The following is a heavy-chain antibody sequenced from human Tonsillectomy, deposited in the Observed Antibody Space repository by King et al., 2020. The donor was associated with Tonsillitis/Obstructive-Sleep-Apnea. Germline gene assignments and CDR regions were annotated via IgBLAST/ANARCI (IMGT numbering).Heavy chain of an antibody. CDR1: GGTITNYY. D-gene: IGHD2-2*01. Sequence: QLQESGPGLVKPSETLSLNCTVSGGTITNYYWSWIRQPPGKGLEWIGYIFNSGSTGYNPSPKIRVTISVDTSKSQFSPKLSSVTAADTAVYFCARWYCSSTSCYVMDVWGKGTTVTVSS. J-gene: IGHJ6*04. CDR2: IFNSGST. V-gene: IGHV4-59*01. CDR3: ARWYCSSTSCYVMDV.